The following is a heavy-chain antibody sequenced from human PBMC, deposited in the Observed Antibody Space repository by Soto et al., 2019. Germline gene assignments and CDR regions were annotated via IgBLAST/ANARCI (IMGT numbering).Heavy chain of an antibody. V-gene: IGHV4-34*02. CDR1: GGSFSNYY. D-gene: IGHD3-3*02. Sequence: QVQLQQWGAGLLKPSETLSLTCAVYGGSFSNYYWTWMRQAPGQGLEWIGEIIHSAGTNYNSSLKRRVNRSLDTSKSHFSLILSSVAAADTAVYYCARDRPYSHLWSCYQYEGPYGMDVWGQGTTVTVSS. CDR2: IIHSAGT. J-gene: IGHJ6*02. CDR3: ARDRPYSHLWSCYQYEGPYGMDV.